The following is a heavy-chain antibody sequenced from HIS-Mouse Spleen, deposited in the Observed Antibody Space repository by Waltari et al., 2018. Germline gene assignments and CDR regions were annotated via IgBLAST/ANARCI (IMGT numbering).Heavy chain of an antibody. CDR2: IYYSGST. V-gene: IGHV4-39*07. CDR3: ARDRYWYFDL. J-gene: IGHJ2*01. Sequence: QLQLQESGPGLVKPSETLSLTCTVSGGSISSSSYYWGWIRQPPGKGLEWIGSIYYSGSTYYTPSLKSRVTISVDTSKNQFSLKLSSVTAEDTAVYYCARDRYWYFDLWGRGTLVTVSS. CDR1: GGSISSSSYY.